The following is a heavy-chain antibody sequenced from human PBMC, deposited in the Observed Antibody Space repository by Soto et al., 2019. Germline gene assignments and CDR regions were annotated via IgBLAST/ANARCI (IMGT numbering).Heavy chain of an antibody. V-gene: IGHV4-59*01. J-gene: IGHJ4*02. Sequence: PSETLSLTCTVSGGSISTYYWSWIRQPPGKGLEWIGYIYYSGSTNYNPSLKSRVTISVDTSKNQFSLKLSSVSAADTAAYYCARDGSRYDFWSGPYYFDYWGQGTLVTVSS. CDR3: ARDGSRYDFWSGPYYFDY. CDR1: GGSISTYY. D-gene: IGHD3-3*01. CDR2: IYYSGST.